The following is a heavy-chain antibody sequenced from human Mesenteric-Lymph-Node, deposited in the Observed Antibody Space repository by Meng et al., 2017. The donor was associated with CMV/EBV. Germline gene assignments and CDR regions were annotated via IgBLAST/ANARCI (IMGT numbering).Heavy chain of an antibody. CDR2: IYSGGST. D-gene: IGHD2-21*01. V-gene: IGHV3-66*02. J-gene: IGHJ6*02. CDR3: ALQYCGGDCYSPYYYYGMDV. CDR1: GFTFSSYW. Sequence: GESLKISCAASGFTFSSYWMSWVRQAPGKGLEWVSVIYSGGSTYYADSVKGRFTISKDNSKNTLYLQMNSLRAEDTAVYYCALQYCGGDCYSPYYYYGMDVWGQGTTVTVSS.